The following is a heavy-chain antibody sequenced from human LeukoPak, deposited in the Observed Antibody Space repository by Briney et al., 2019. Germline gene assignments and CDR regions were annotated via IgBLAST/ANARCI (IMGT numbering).Heavy chain of an antibody. CDR3: ANQLNLDYDY. CDR2: ISGSGDNK. V-gene: IGHV3-23*01. J-gene: IGHJ4*02. CDR1: GFTFSSYT. D-gene: IGHD3/OR15-3a*01. Sequence: GGSLRLSCAASGFTFSSYTMSWVRQAPGKGLEWVSIISGSGDNKYHADSVKGRFTISRDNSKKTLYLQMNSLRAEDTAVYYCANQLNLDYDYWGQGTLVTVSS.